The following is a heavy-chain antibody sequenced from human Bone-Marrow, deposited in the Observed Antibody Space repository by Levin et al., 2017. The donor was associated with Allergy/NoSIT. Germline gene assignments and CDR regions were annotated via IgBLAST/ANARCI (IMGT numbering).Heavy chain of an antibody. D-gene: IGHD2-15*01. CDR2: IYTSGST. V-gene: IGHV4-4*07. J-gene: IGHJ4*02. CDR1: GGSISSSY. CDR3: ARGPWTEARYSHHHYFDL. Sequence: SQTLSLTCTVSGGSISSSYWGWIRPPAGKGLEWIGRIYTSGSTSYNPSLKSRVTMSADTSKNQFSLKLNSVTAADSAVYYCARGPWTEARYSHHHYFDLWGQGTHVTVSS.